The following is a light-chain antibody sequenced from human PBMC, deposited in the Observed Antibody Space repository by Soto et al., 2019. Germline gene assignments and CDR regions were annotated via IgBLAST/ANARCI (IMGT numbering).Light chain of an antibody. CDR2: GTS. CDR3: QQSYTTPHT. CDR1: QTISIY. V-gene: IGKV1-39*01. J-gene: IGKJ2*01. Sequence: DLQMTQSPSSLSASVGDRVTITCRASQTISIYLNWYQQKPGKAPKLLIYGTSSLQSGVPSRFSGSGSGTDLTLTISSLQPEDFATYYCQQSYTTPHTFGQGTKLEIK.